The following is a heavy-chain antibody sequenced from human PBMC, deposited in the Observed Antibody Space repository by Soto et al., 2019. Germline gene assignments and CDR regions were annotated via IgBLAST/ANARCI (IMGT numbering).Heavy chain of an antibody. V-gene: IGHV3-33*01. CDR1: GFTFSSYG. CDR3: ARAYDQITIHVFGMDV. D-gene: IGHD5-12*01. Sequence: GGSLRLSCATSGFTFSSYGMHWVRQAPGKGLEWVAVIWYDGSNKYYADSVKGRFTISRDNSKNTLYLQMNSLRAEDTAVYYCARAYDQITIHVFGMDVWGQGTTVTVSS. CDR2: IWYDGSNK. J-gene: IGHJ6*02.